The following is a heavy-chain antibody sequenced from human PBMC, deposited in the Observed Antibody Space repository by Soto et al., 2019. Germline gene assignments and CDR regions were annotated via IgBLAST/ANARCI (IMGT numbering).Heavy chain of an antibody. CDR3: ARGTAMVLLTLAPIH. D-gene: IGHD5-18*01. CDR1: GFRFSDYS. Sequence: GGSLRLSCAASGFRFSDYSMNWVRQAPGRGLEWVSHISSSSFTIHYADSVKGRFTISRDNSKNTLYLQMNSLRAEDTAVYYCARGTAMVLLTLAPIHWGQGTLVTVSS. J-gene: IGHJ4*02. CDR2: ISSSSFTI. V-gene: IGHV3-48*01.